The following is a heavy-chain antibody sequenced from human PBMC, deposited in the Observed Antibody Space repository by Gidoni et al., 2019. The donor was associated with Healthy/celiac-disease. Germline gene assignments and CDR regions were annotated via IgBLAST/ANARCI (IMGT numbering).Heavy chain of an antibody. CDR2: ILNDGSNE. J-gene: IGHJ4*02. V-gene: IGHV3-30-3*01. CDR1: GFPFSNYA. CDR3: ARDPDSSGWYRFDY. D-gene: IGHD6-19*01. Sequence: QVHLVESGGGVVQPGRSLRLSCAASGFPFSNYAIHWVRQAPGKGLEWVAIILNDGSNEYYADSVKGRFTISRDNSKNTVYLQMNSLRGEDTAIYYCARDPDSSGWYRFDYWGRGTLVTVSS.